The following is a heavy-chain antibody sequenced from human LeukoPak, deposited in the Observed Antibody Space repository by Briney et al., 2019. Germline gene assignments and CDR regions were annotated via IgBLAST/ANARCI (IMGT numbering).Heavy chain of an antibody. Sequence: ASVKVSCKASGYTFTGYYMHWVRQAPGQGLEWMGWINPNSGGTNYAQKFQGRVTMTRDTSISTAYMELSRLRSDDTAVYYCARDSPVGASPSDAFDIWGQGTMVTVSS. CDR3: ARDSPVGASPSDAFDI. CDR2: INPNSGGT. V-gene: IGHV1-2*02. D-gene: IGHD1-26*01. J-gene: IGHJ3*02. CDR1: GYTFTGYY.